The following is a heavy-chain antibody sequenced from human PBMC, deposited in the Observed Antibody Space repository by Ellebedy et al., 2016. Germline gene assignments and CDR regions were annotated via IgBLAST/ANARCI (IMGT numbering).Heavy chain of an antibody. D-gene: IGHD3-16*01. V-gene: IGHV3-64*02. CDR2: ISSNGGNT. J-gene: IGHJ5*01. CDR3: VRDDDGALDS. Sequence: GGSLRLXXVASGFFFRDNAMHWVRQAPGKGLEYVAAISSNGGNTFYVDSVKGRFTVSRDNSRDTLYLQMNNLRAEDTGVYYCVRDDDGALDSWGQGALVTVSS. CDR1: GFFFRDNA.